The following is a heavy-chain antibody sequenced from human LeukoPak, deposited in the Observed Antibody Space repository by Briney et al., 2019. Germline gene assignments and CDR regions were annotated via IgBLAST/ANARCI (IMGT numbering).Heavy chain of an antibody. CDR3: AKDAGGPRPYNWFDP. J-gene: IGHJ5*02. Sequence: PGGSLRLSCAASGFTFDDYAMHWVRQAPGKGLEWVSGISRNSGSIGYADFVKGRFTISRDNAKNSLYLQMNSLRAEDTALYYCAKDAGGPRPYNWFDPWGQGTLVTVSS. CDR1: GFTFDDYA. V-gene: IGHV3-9*01. CDR2: ISRNSGSI. D-gene: IGHD2-15*01.